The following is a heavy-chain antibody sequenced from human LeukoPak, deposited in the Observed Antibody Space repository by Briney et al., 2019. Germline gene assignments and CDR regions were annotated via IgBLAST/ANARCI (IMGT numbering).Heavy chain of an antibody. CDR2: ITSTGGTT. CDR1: GFTFRSYA. D-gene: IGHD2-15*01. Sequence: RGSPRLSCSAAGFTFRSYALSWVRQAPGRGLEYVSGITSTGGTTYYADSVKGRFTISRDNSENTLYLQMSSLRPEDTALYYCVKRSCSGGTCPLDYWGQGTLVTVSS. J-gene: IGHJ4*02. V-gene: IGHV3-64D*09. CDR3: VKRSCSGGTCPLDY.